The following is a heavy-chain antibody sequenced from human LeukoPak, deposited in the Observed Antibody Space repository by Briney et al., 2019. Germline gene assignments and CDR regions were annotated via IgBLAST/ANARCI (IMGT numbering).Heavy chain of an antibody. J-gene: IGHJ3*02. CDR3: ARNPKAAGRKHTTGKYAFDI. Sequence: SETLSLTCAVYGGSFSGYYWSWIRQPPGKGLEWIGEINHSGSTNYNPSLKSRVTISADTSKNQFSLKLSSVTAADTAVYYCARNPKAAGRKHTTGKYAFDIWGQGTMVTVSS. V-gene: IGHV4-34*01. D-gene: IGHD1-14*01. CDR1: GGSFSGYY. CDR2: INHSGST.